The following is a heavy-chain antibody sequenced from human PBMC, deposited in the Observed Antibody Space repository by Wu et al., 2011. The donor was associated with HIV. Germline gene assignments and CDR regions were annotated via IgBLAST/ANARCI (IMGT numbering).Heavy chain of an antibody. CDR2: INPSGGST. V-gene: IGHV1-46*01. D-gene: IGHD6-13*01. CDR3: ARVRAAAALDAFDI. Sequence: QVQLVQSWAEVKKPGSSVKVSCKASGGAFSSYGISWVRQAPGQGLEWMGIINPSGGSTSYAQKFQGRVTMTRDTSTSTVYMELSSLRSEDTAVYYCARVRAAAALDAFDIWGQGTMVTVSS. CDR1: GGAFSSYG. J-gene: IGHJ3*02.